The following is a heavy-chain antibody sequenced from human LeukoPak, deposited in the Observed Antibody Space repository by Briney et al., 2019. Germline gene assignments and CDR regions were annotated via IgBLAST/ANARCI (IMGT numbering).Heavy chain of an antibody. V-gene: IGHV1-18*01. D-gene: IGHD2-15*01. Sequence: ASVKVSCKASGYTFTSYGISWVRQAPGQGLEWMGWISAYNGNTNYAQKLQGRVTMTTDTSTSTAYMELRSLRSDDTAVYYCASSGLNVVVVAAIDTFDYWGQGTLVTVSS. CDR3: ASSGLNVVVVAAIDTFDY. J-gene: IGHJ4*02. CDR2: ISAYNGNT. CDR1: GYTFTSYG.